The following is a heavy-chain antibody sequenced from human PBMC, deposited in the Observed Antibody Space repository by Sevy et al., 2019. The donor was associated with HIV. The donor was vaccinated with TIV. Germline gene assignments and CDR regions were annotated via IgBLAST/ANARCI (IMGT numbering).Heavy chain of an antibody. J-gene: IGHJ4*02. CDR1: GFTFNTYS. CDR3: ARCLGYYSIDC. CDR2: IGTAAGVT. Sequence: GGSLRLSCAASGFTFNTYSLIWVRQTPGKGLEWLSFIGTAAGVTYYADAVKGRFTISRGNAKNSLYLQMNSLRDEDTAVYYCARCLGYYSIDCWGQGTLVTVSS. V-gene: IGHV3-48*02. D-gene: IGHD3-16*01.